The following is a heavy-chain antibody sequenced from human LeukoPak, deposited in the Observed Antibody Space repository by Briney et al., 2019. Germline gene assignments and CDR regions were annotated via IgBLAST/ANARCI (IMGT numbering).Heavy chain of an antibody. J-gene: IGHJ6*02. CDR3: ARGGRLSIYHGMDV. CDR2: ISYDGSNK. CDR1: GFTFSSYG. V-gene: IGHV3-30*03. Sequence: PGGSLRLSCAASGFTFSSYGMHWVRQAPGKGLEWVAVISYDGSNKYYADSVKGRFTISRDNSKNTLYLQMNSLRAEDTAVYYCARGGRLSIYHGMDVWGQGTTVTVSS. D-gene: IGHD1-26*01.